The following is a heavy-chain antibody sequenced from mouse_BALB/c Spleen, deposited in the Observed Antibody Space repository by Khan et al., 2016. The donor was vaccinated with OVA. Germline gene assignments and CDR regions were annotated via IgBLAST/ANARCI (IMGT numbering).Heavy chain of an antibody. Sequence: EVELVESGGDLVKPGGSLKLSCAASGFTFSSYSMSWVRQTPDKRLEWVASISSGGDYTYFPDGVKGRFTIYSDNAKNTLYHQMCDTTFEDTCQYYCAEHLTCWFAYWGQGTLVTVSA. CDR3: AEHLTCWFAY. CDR1: GFTFSSYS. CDR2: ISSGGDYT. V-gene: IGHV5-6*01. D-gene: IGHD2-13*01. J-gene: IGHJ3*01.